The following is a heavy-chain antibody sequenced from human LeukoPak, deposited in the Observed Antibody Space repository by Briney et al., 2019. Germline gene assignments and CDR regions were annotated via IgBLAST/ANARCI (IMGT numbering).Heavy chain of an antibody. CDR1: GVTVSNNF. CDR2: IYGGGST. J-gene: IGHJ6*02. D-gene: IGHD3-10*01. CDR3: ARTMGRYYYYYGMDV. Sequence: GGSLILSCAASGVTVSNNFMSWVRQAPGKGLEWVSVIYGGGSTYYADSVKGRFTISRDTSKNTLYLQMNSLRAEDTAVYYCARTMGRYYYYYGMDVWGQGTTVTVSS. V-gene: IGHV3-53*01.